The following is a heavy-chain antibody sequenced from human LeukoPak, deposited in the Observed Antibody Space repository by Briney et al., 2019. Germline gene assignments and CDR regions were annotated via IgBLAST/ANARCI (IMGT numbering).Heavy chain of an antibody. V-gene: IGHV3-30*02. CDR1: GFTFSSYA. Sequence: GGSLRLSCAASGFTFSSYAMSWVRQAPGKGLEWVAFIRYDGSNKYYADSVKGRFTISKDNSKNTLYLQMNSLRAEDTAVYYCAKQREMATINFDYWGQGTLVTVSS. CDR3: AKQREMATINFDY. CDR2: IRYDGSNK. J-gene: IGHJ4*02. D-gene: IGHD5-24*01.